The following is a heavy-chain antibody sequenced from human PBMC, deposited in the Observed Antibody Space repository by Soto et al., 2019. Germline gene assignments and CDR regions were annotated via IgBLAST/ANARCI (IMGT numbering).Heavy chain of an antibody. J-gene: IGHJ4*02. CDR3: ARRAETNGWNGFGADKYYFDF. CDR1: GYTFTSYD. D-gene: IGHD1-1*01. Sequence: QVQLVQSGAEVRKPGASVKVSCEASGYTFTSYDIYWVRQATGQGLEWMGWMNPNTGNSGYAQKFQGRVTVTSDTSISTVHMGLSSLRSEDTAVYYCARRAETNGWNGFGADKYYFDFWGQGTLVTVSS. V-gene: IGHV1-8*01. CDR2: MNPNTGNS.